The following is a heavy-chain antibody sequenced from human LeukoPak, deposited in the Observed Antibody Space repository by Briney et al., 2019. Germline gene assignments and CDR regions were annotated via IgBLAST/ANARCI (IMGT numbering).Heavy chain of an antibody. V-gene: IGHV3-74*01. CDR2: INGDGSRT. CDR1: GFTFNSYW. CDR3: ARSTYSGSYLVS. Sequence: GGSLRLSCAASGFTFNSYWMHWVRQAPGKGLVWVSHINGDGSRTAYADSVKGRFTTSRDNTKNTLYLQVNSLRDEDTAVYYCARSTYSGSYLVSWGQGTLVTVSS. D-gene: IGHD1-26*01. J-gene: IGHJ4*02.